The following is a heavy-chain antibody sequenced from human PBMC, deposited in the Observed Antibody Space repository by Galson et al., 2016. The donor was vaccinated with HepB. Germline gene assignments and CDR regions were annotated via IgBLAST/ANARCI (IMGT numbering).Heavy chain of an antibody. D-gene: IGHD6-19*01. V-gene: IGHV1-46*01. CDR3: ARDSSDVAVAGWVGN. J-gene: IGHJ4*02. Sequence: SVKVSCKASGYTFTNYYMHWVRQAPGQGLEWMGIINTNDNRTSNAQKFQGRVTMTSDTSTRTVYMDLSALTSEDTAVYYCARDSSDVAVAGWVGNWGQGTLVIVSS. CDR2: INTNDNRT. CDR1: GYTFTNYY.